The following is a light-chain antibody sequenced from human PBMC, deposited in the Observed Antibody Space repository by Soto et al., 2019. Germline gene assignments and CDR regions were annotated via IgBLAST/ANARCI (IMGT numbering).Light chain of an antibody. CDR2: AVT. V-gene: IGLV2-14*02. J-gene: IGLJ1*01. Sequence: QSVRTEPASVSGSPGQSITISWTGTRGDVGAYNLVSWYQQHPGKAPKLMIYAVTNRPSGISNRFSGSKSGNTASLTISGVQAEDEADYYCNSYTTSSTLVFGTGTKVTVL. CDR3: NSYTTSSTLV. CDR1: RGDVGAYNL.